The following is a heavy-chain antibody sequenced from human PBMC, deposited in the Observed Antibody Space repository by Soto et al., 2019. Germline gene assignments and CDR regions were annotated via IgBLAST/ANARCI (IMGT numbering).Heavy chain of an antibody. V-gene: IGHV3-30*18. CDR3: AKVLRGGTVALDNAFDI. Sequence: PGGSLRLSCAASGFTFSSYGMLWVRQAAGKGLEWVAVISYDGSNKYYADSVKGRFTISRDNSKNTLYLQMNSLRAEDTAVYYCAKVLRGGTVALDNAFDIWGQGTMVTVSS. D-gene: IGHD4-17*01. J-gene: IGHJ3*02. CDR2: ISYDGSNK. CDR1: GFTFSSYG.